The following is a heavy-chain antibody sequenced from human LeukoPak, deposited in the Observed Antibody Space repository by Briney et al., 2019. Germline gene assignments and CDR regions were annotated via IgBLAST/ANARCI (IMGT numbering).Heavy chain of an antibody. CDR3: ARESGGYCSSTSCFVWAAYYYYGMDV. D-gene: IGHD2-2*01. J-gene: IGHJ6*02. Sequence: EASVKVSCKASGYTFTSYDINWVRQATGQGLEWMGWMNPNSGNTGYAQKFQGRVTMTTDTSTSTAYMELRSLRSDDTAVYYCARESGGYCSSTSCFVWAAYYYYGMDVWGQGTTVTVSS. V-gene: IGHV1-8*01. CDR1: GYTFTSYD. CDR2: MNPNSGNT.